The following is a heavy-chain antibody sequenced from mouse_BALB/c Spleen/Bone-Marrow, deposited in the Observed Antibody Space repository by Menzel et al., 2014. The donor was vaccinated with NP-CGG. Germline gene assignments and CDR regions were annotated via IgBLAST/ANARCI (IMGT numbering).Heavy chain of an antibody. CDR2: IHPSDSET. Sequence: QVQLKHSGAELVRPGASVKLSCRASDYSFTSYWVNWVKQRPGQGLEWIGMIHPSDSETRLNQKFKDKATLTVDKSSSTAYMQLSSPTSEDSAAYYCARGGYDGWYFDVWGAGTTVTVSS. CDR3: ARGGYDGWYFDV. V-gene: IGHV1-74*01. J-gene: IGHJ1*01. D-gene: IGHD2-2*01. CDR1: DYSFTSYW.